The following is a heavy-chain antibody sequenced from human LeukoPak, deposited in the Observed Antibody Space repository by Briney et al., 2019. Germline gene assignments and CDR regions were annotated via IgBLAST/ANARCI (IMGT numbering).Heavy chain of an antibody. D-gene: IGHD3-10*01. CDR1: GGSISSYY. V-gene: IGHV4-59*08. Sequence: PSETLSLTCTVSGGSISSYYWSWIRQPPGKGLEWIGYIYYSGSTNYNPSLKSRVTISVDTSNNQFPLKLTSVTAADTAMYYCATQILLCHYYWGQGTLVTVSS. J-gene: IGHJ4*02. CDR3: ATQILLCHYY. CDR2: IYYSGST.